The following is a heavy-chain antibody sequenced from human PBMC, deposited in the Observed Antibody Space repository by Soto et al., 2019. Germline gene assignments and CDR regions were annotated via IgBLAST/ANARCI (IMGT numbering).Heavy chain of an antibody. Sequence: ETLSLTCAVNGGSFNNYFWTWIRQSPGTGLEWIGEINHSGSSNYSPSLKSRVTMSVDTSKNQFSLKLTSVTAADTAVYYCARGLTPSVVVTANRPFDYWGQGTQVTVSS. CDR3: ARGLTPSVVVTANRPFDY. CDR1: GGSFNNYF. D-gene: IGHD2-21*02. J-gene: IGHJ4*02. CDR2: INHSGSS. V-gene: IGHV4-34*01.